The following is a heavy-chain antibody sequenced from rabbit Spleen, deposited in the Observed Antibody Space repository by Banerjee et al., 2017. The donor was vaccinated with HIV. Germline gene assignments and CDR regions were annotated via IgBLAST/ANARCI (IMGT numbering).Heavy chain of an antibody. CDR3: ARGSGYAGDGYAT. CDR2: IYTGDDNT. V-gene: IGHV1S40*01. J-gene: IGHJ2*01. CDR1: GFSFSSGYD. Sequence: QSLEESGGDLVKPGASLTLTCKASGFSFSSGYDMCWVRQAPGKGLEWIACIYTGDDNTYYASWAKGRFTISKTSSTTVTLQMTSLTAADTATYFCARGSGYAGDGYATWGPGTLVTVS. D-gene: IGHD4-2*01.